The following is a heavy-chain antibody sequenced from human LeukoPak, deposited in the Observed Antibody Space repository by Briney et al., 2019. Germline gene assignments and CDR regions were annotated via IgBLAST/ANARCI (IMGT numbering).Heavy chain of an antibody. D-gene: IGHD4-17*01. J-gene: IGHJ4*02. CDR1: GFTVSNNY. V-gene: IGHV3-66*01. CDR2: IYGSGSA. CDR3: ARINFGDDY. Sequence: GGSLRLSCAASGFTVSNNYINWVRPAPGKGLEWVSLIYGSGSADYADSVKGRFTISRDNSMNTVYLQMNSLRAEDTAVYYCARINFGDDYWGQGTLVTVSS.